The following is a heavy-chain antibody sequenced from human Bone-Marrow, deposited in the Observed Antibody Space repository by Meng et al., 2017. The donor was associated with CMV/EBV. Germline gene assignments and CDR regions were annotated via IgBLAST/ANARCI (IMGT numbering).Heavy chain of an antibody. D-gene: IGHD4-23*01. CDR2: IIPILGIA. V-gene: IGHV1-69*02. CDR3: ASVQPTVVTQGDDAFDI. Sequence: SVKGSRKASGGTFSSYTISWVRQAPGQGLEWMGRIIPILGIANYAQKFQGRVTITADKSTSTAYMELSSLRSEDTAVYYCASVQPTVVTQGDDAFDIWAQGTMVTVPS. J-gene: IGHJ3*02. CDR1: GGTFSSYT.